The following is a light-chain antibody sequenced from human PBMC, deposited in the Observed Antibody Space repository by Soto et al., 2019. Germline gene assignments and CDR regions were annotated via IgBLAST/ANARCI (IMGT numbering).Light chain of an antibody. Sequence: DIQMTQSPSTLSASVGDRVTITCRASQSISTWLAWYHQKPGKAPKLLISGASSLESGVPSRFSGSGSGTEFSLAISSLQPADFETYYCQQYNYYPYTFGEGTKLEIK. V-gene: IGKV1-5*01. CDR3: QQYNYYPYT. J-gene: IGKJ2*01. CDR1: QSISTW. CDR2: GAS.